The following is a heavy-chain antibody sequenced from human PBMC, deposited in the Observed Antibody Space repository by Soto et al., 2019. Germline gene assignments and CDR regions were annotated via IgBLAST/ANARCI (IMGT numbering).Heavy chain of an antibody. CDR1: GGALRGYY. D-gene: IGHD6-13*01. V-gene: IGHV4-34*01. CDR2: INHSGST. CDR3: ARAECHQLVRGYFQH. J-gene: IGHJ1*01. Sequence: PSETFSLTAAVDGGALRGYYWRWVRQPPGKGLNWIGEINHSGSTNYNPSLKSRVTISVDTSKNQFSLKLSSVTSAETAVYYCARAECHQLVRGYFQHWGQGTLIT.